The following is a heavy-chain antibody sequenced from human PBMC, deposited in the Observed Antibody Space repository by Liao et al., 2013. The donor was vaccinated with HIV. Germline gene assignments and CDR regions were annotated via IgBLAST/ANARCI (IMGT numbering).Heavy chain of an antibody. CDR1: GGSISSGDYY. J-gene: IGHJ4*02. D-gene: IGHD3-22*01. Sequence: QVQLQESGPGLVKPSQTLSLTCTVSGGSISSGDYYWSWIRQPPGKGLEWIGYIYYSGSTYYNPSLKSRVTISVDTSKNQFSLKLSSVTAADTAVYYCARVSTYFYYDSSGYSRHFDYWGQGTLVTVSS. CDR3: ARVSTYFYYDSSGYSRHFDY. CDR2: IYYSGST. V-gene: IGHV4-30-4*08.